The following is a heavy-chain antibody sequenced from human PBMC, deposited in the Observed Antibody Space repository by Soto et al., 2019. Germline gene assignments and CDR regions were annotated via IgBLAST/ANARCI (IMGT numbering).Heavy chain of an antibody. CDR3: ARVLRYYDILTGYPSYYGMDV. D-gene: IGHD3-9*01. J-gene: IGHJ6*02. Sequence: EVQLVESGGGLVQPGGSLRLSCAASGFTFSSYWMHWVRQAPGKGLVWVSRINSDGSSTSYADSVKGRFTISRDNAKNTLYLQMNSLRAEDTAVYYCARVLRYYDILTGYPSYYGMDVWGQGTTVTVSS. CDR2: INSDGSST. CDR1: GFTFSSYW. V-gene: IGHV3-74*01.